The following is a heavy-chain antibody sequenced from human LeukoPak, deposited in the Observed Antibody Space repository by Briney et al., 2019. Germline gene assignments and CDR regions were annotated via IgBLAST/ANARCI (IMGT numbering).Heavy chain of an antibody. J-gene: IGHJ4*02. V-gene: IGHV3-21*01. CDR2: ISSSSYI. CDR1: GFTFSSYS. Sequence: GGSLRLSCAASGFTFSSYSMNWVRQAPGKGLEWVSSISSSSYIYYADSVKGRFTISRDNAKNSLYLQMNSLRAEDTAVYYCARGGYSSSSWFSYWGQGTLVTVSS. D-gene: IGHD6-6*01. CDR3: ARGGYSSSSWFSY.